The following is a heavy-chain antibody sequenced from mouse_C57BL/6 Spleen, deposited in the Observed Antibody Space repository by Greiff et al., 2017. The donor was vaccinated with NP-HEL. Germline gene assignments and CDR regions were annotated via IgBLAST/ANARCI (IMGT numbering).Heavy chain of an antibody. D-gene: IGHD4-1*01. Sequence: EVQGVESGGGLVQPKGSLKLSCAASGFSFNTYAMNWVRQAPGKGLEWVARIRSKSNNYATYYADSVKDRFTISRDDSESMLYLQMNNLKTEDTAMYYCVRLTGTGEMDYWGQGTSVTVSS. V-gene: IGHV10-1*01. CDR3: VRLTGTGEMDY. CDR1: GFSFNTYA. CDR2: IRSKSNNYAT. J-gene: IGHJ4*01.